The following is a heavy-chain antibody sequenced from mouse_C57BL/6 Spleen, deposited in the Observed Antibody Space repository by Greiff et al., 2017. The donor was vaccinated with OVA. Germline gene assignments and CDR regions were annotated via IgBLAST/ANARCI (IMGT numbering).Heavy chain of an antibody. J-gene: IGHJ2*01. CDR3: AVPDSSE. V-gene: IGHV1-74*01. Sequence: QVQLQQPGAELVKPGASVKVSCKASGYTFTSYWMHWVKQRPGQGLEWIGRIHPSDRATNYNQKFMGKATLTVDKSSSTAYMKLSSLTSEDYAVYYCAVPDSSEWGQGTTLTVST. CDR1: GYTFTSYW. CDR2: IHPSDRAT. D-gene: IGHD3-2*02.